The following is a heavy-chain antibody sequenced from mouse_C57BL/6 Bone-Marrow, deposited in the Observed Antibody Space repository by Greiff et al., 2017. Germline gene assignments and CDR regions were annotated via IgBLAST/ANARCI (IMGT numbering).Heavy chain of an antibody. D-gene: IGHD1-1*01. CDR1: GFNFKDDY. CDR2: IDPENGDT. J-gene: IGHJ4*01. Sequence: VQLKESGAELVRPGASVKLSCTASGFNFKDDYMHWVKQRPEQGLEWIGWIDPENGDTEYASKFQGKATITADTASNTAYLQLSSLTSEDTAVYYCTTTGSSYAMDYWGQGTSVTVSS. V-gene: IGHV14-4*01. CDR3: TTTGSSYAMDY.